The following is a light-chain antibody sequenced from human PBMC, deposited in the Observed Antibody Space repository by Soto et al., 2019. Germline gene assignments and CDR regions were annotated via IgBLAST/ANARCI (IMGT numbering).Light chain of an antibody. J-gene: IGLJ1*01. V-gene: IGLV4-69*01. CDR1: SGHSSYA. CDR3: QTWGTGIQV. CDR2: LNSDGSH. Sequence: QSVLTQSPSASASLGASVKLTCTLSSGHSSYAIAWHQQQPEKGPRYLMKLNSDGSHSKGDGIPDRFSGSSSGAERYLTISSLQSEDEADYYCQTWGTGIQVFGTGTKFTVL.